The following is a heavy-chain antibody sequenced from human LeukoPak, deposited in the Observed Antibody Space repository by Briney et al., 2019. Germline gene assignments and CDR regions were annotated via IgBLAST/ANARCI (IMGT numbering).Heavy chain of an antibody. Sequence: SQTLSLTCVISGDSVSSNSAAWNWIRQSPSRGLEWLGRTYYRSKWYYDYSVAVKSRVTINPDTSKNQFSLQLSSVTPEDTAVYYCVRDPVGGSTIFDCWGQGTLVTVSS. CDR1: GDSVSSNSAA. V-gene: IGHV6-1*01. CDR2: TYYRSKWYY. J-gene: IGHJ4*02. CDR3: VRDPVGGSTIFDC. D-gene: IGHD1-26*01.